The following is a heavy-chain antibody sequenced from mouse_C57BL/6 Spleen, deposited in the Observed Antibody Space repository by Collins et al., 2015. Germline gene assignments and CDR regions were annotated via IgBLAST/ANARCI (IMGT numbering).Heavy chain of an antibody. J-gene: IGHJ4*01. V-gene: IGHV9-3-1*01. CDR2: INTYTGEP. CDR3: ARGAREYYAMDY. CDR1: GYTFTNYG. Sequence: QIQLVQSGPELKKPGETVKISCKASGYTFTNYGMNWVKQAPGKGLKWMGWINTYTGEPTYADDFKGRFAFSLETSVSTAYLQINNLKNEDTATYFCARGAREYYAMDYWGQGTSVTVSS.